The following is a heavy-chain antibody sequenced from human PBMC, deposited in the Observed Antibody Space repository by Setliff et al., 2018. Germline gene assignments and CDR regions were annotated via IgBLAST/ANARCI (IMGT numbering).Heavy chain of an antibody. CDR2: IHYSENT. D-gene: IGHD3-22*01. CDR3: ARGSYYDSSGYSPDFFDY. CDR1: GGSITSGRYY. V-gene: IGHV4-39*01. Sequence: SETLSVTCTVSGGSITSGRYYWGWIRQPPGQGLEWIASIHYSENTYYNPSLKTRVTISVDTSKNQFSLKLSFVTAADTAVYYCARGSYYDSSGYSPDFFDYWGQGTLVTVSS. J-gene: IGHJ4*02.